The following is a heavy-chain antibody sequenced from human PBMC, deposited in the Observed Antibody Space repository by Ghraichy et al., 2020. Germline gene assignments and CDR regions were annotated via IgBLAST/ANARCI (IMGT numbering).Heavy chain of an antibody. D-gene: IGHD2/OR15-2a*01. J-gene: IGHJ6*03. V-gene: IGHV3-30*04. CDR1: GFTFSSYA. CDR3: ARDQIYPNYYYMDV. Sequence: GGSLRLSCAASGFTFSSYAMHWVRQAPGKGLEWVAVISYDGSNKYYADSVKGRFTISRDNSKNTLYLQMNSLRAEDTAVYYCARDQIYPNYYYMDVWGKGTTVTVSS. CDR2: ISYDGSNK.